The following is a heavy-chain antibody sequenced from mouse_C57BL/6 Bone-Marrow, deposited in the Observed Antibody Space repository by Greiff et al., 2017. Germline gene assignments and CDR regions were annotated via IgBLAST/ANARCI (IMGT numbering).Heavy chain of an antibody. V-gene: IGHV5-6*01. CDR3: ARGRGTNY. Sequence: EVHLVESGGDLVKPGGSLKLSCAASGFTFSSYGMSWVRQTPDKRLEWVATISSGGSYTYYPDSVQGRCTISRDNAKNTLYLQMSRLKSEDTARYYCARGRGTNYWGQGTTLTVSS. D-gene: IGHD3-3*01. CDR2: ISSGGSYT. CDR1: GFTFSSYG. J-gene: IGHJ2*01.